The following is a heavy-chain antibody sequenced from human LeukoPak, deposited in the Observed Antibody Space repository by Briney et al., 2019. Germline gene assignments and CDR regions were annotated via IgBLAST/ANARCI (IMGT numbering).Heavy chain of an antibody. Sequence: PSETLSLTCTVSGGSISSYYRSWVRQPAGKGLEWIGHIYASGVTKSNPSLKSRVTMSIDTSTNRFSLKVSSVTAADSAVYYCAREGATPASYYYAMDVWGLGTTVTVSS. V-gene: IGHV4-4*07. D-gene: IGHD4/OR15-4a*01. CDR1: GGSISSYY. CDR2: IYASGVT. J-gene: IGHJ6*02. CDR3: AREGATPASYYYAMDV.